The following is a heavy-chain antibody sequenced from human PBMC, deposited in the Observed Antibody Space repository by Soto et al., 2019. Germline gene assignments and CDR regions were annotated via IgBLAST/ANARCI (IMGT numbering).Heavy chain of an antibody. CDR2: ISAYNGNT. J-gene: IGHJ4*02. D-gene: IGHD3-10*01. V-gene: IGHV1-18*04. CDR3: ARDPQWFGELSQKYYFDY. Sequence: GASVKVSCKASGYTFTSYGISWVRQAPGQGLEWMGWISAYNGNTNYAQKLQGRVTMTTDTSTSTAYMELRSLRSDDTAVYYCARDPQWFGELSQKYYFDYWGQGTLVTVS. CDR1: GYTFTSYG.